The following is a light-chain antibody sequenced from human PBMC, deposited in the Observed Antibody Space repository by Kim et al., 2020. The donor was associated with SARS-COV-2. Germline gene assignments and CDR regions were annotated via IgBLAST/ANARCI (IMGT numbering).Light chain of an antibody. CDR1: SSNIGAGYD. V-gene: IGLV1-40*01. CDR2: GNS. J-gene: IGLJ1*01. CDR3: QSYDSSLSGYV. Sequence: QRINMTWTGSSSNIGAGYDVRWYQQLPGTAPKLLIYGNSNRPSGVPDRFSGSKSGPSASLAITGLQAGDEADYYCQSYDSSLSGYVFGTGTKVTVL.